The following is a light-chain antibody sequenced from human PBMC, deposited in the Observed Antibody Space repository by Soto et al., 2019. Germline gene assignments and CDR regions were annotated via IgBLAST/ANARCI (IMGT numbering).Light chain of an antibody. J-gene: IGKJ4*01. CDR3: QEYSNWPVLA. CDR2: AAS. Sequence: EIVMTQSSATLSVSPGEGVTLSCRASQSVSSNLAWYQQKPGQTPRLLIYAASTRATGIPARFSGSGSGTEFTLTISSLQSEDFAAYYCQEYSNWPVLAFGGGTKVDIK. CDR1: QSVSSN. V-gene: IGKV3-15*01.